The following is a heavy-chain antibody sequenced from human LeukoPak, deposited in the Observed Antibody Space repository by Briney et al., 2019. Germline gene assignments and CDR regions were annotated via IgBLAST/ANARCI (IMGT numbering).Heavy chain of an antibody. CDR2: ISSSSSSI. CDR1: RFTFSRYI. V-gene: IGHV3-21*01. J-gene: IGHJ4*02. Sequence: GWSLRLSRAASRFTFSRYILKWVGPAPAKGVKWVSSISSSSSSIYYASSVKGRFTISRDNAKKSLYLQMTRLRADDTAVYYWARDNFTMVRRVSDYWGQATLVTAS. CDR3: ARDNFTMVRRVSDY. D-gene: IGHD3-10*01.